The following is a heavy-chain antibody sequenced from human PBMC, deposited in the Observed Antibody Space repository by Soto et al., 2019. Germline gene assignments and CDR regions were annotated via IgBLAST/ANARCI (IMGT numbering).Heavy chain of an antibody. V-gene: IGHV1-69*13. D-gene: IGHD2-2*02. CDR1: GGTFSSYA. CDR2: IIPIFGTA. CDR3: ARTRILGYCSSTSCYNYFDY. Sequence: SVKVSCKASGGTFSSYAISWVRQAPGQGLEWVGGIIPIFGTANYAQKFQGRVTITADESTSTAYMELSSLRSEDTAVYYCARTRILGYCSSTSCYNYFDYWGQGTLVT. J-gene: IGHJ4*02.